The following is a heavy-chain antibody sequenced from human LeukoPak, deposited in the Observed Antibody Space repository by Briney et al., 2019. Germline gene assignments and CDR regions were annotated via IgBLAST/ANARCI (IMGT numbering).Heavy chain of an antibody. CDR3: ARSTVTLLPYYYYYMDV. J-gene: IGHJ6*03. D-gene: IGHD4-17*01. V-gene: IGHV1-8*01. Sequence: GASVKVSCKASGYTFTSYDINWVRQATGQGLEWMGWMNPNSGNTGYAQKFQGRVTMTRNTSISTAYMELSSLRSEDTAVYYCARSTVTLLPYYYYYMDVWGKGTTVTISS. CDR2: MNPNSGNT. CDR1: GYTFTSYD.